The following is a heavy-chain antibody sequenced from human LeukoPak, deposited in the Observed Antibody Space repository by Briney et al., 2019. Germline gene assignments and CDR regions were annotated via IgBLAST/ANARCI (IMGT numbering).Heavy chain of an antibody. V-gene: IGHV4-38-2*01. CDR3: ASYCSGGSCYPEYNWFDP. J-gene: IGHJ5*02. D-gene: IGHD2-15*01. Sequence: PSETLSLTCAVSGFSISSGYYWGWIRQPPGKGLEWIGTIYHSGRSPHYNPSLKSRVTILVDTSKNQFSLKLSSVTAADTAVYYCASYCSGGSCYPEYNWFDPWGQGTLVTVSS. CDR1: GFSISSGYY. CDR2: IYHSGRSP.